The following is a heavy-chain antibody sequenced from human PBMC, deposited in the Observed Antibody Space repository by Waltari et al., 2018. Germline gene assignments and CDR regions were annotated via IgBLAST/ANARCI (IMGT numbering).Heavy chain of an antibody. D-gene: IGHD3-10*01. J-gene: IGHJ6*02. CDR2: IKQDSSEE. CDR3: ATGSTARGYYGMDV. CDR1: GFTLGSYW. V-gene: IGHV3-7*01. Sequence: EMQLVESGGGLVQPGGSLRLSCAPSGFTLGSYWMSWVRQAPGKGLEVVDNIKQDSSEEYYVDSVKGRFTISKDNAKNSLSLQMNSLRAEDTAVYYCATGSTARGYYGMDVWGQGTTVTVSS.